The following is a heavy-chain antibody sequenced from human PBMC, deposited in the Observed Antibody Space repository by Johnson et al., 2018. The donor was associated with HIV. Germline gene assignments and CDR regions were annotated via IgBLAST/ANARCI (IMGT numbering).Heavy chain of an antibody. J-gene: IGHJ3*02. V-gene: IGHV3-30*13. Sequence: QVQLVESGGGVVQPGTSLRLSCAASGFTFSNYGMHWVRQAPGKGLEWVAVISYDGSNKYYADSVKGRFTISRDNSKNRLYLQMNSLRAEDTALYYCAKANWNGDAFDIWGQGTMVTVSS. CDR2: ISYDGSNK. CDR3: AKANWNGDAFDI. D-gene: IGHD1-1*01. CDR1: GFTFSNYG.